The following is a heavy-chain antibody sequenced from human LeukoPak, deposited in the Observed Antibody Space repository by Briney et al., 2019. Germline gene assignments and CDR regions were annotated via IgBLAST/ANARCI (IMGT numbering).Heavy chain of an antibody. CDR3: ASVGSRLGEFDRWSPDY. J-gene: IGHJ4*02. CDR1: GGSFSGYY. Sequence: SETLSLTCAVYGGSFSGYYWSWIRQPPGKGLEWIGEINHSGSTNYNPSLKSRVTISVDTSKNQFSLKLSSVTAADTAVYYCASVGSRLGEFDRWSPDYWGQGTLVTVSS. D-gene: IGHD3-16*01. V-gene: IGHV4-34*01. CDR2: INHSGST.